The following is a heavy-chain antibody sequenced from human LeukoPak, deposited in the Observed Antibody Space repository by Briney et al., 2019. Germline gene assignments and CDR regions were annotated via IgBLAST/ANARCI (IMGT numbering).Heavy chain of an antibody. D-gene: IGHD5-18*01. CDR1: GFTVSSNS. CDR3: AKGLDTAESGVVDYYYYMDV. J-gene: IGHJ6*03. V-gene: IGHV3-48*01. CDR2: ISSSGSTI. Sequence: PGGSLRLSCTVSGFTVSSNSMSWVRQAPGKGLEWVSYISSSGSTIYYADSVKGRFTISRDNSKNTLYLRMNSLRAEDTAVYYCAKGLDTAESGVVDYYYYMDVWGKGTTVTISS.